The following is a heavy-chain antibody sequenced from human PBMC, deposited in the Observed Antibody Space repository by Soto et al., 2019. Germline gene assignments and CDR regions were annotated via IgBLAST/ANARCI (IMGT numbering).Heavy chain of an antibody. D-gene: IGHD6-13*01. J-gene: IGHJ5*02. Sequence: PSETLSLTCTVSGASINDFYWSWIRQTPGKGLEWVGFMYYSETTKYNPSLKGRVNMSLDTSKNQVSLHLKSVTAADTAVYYCARANSSTSYKLEYKWFDPWGQGTQVTVSS. V-gene: IGHV4-59*01. CDR2: MYYSETT. CDR1: GASINDFY. CDR3: ARANSSTSYKLEYKWFDP.